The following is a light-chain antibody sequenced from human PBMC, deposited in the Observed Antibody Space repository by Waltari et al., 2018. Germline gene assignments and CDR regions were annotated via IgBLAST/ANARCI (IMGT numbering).Light chain of an antibody. Sequence: QSALTQPASVSGSPGQSITISCTGTSSDIGGYHYASWYQQHPGKAPKLMIYDVNNRPPGVSNRFSGSKSGNTASLTISGLQAEDEADYYCVSYTSSITWVFGGGTKLTVL. V-gene: IGLV2-14*01. CDR3: VSYTSSITWV. CDR2: DVN. J-gene: IGLJ3*02. CDR1: SSDIGGYHY.